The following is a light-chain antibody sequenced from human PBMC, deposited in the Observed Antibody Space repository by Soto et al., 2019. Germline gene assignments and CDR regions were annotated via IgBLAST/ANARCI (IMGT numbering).Light chain of an antibody. CDR2: DAS. CDR3: QQYGRSPT. J-gene: IGKJ1*01. V-gene: IGKV1-5*01. CDR1: QSLNRW. Sequence: MSQSASSVSASLGDRGTITWRASQSLNRWLAWYQQKPGKAPKLLIYDASSLQSGVPSRFSGSGSGTEFALTISRLEPEDFVVYYCQQYGRSPTFGQGTKVDIK.